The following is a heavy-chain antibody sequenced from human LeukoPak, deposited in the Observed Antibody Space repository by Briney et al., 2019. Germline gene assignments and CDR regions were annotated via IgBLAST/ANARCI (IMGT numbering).Heavy chain of an antibody. J-gene: IGHJ4*02. V-gene: IGHV3-7*01. CDR2: IKFDGSAT. D-gene: IGHD1-26*01. CDR3: ARDLFSGTYHEDF. Sequence: GGSLRLSCIASGFTLSSYWMSWVRQAPGKGLEWVANIKFDGSATYYVDSVKGRFTISRDDAKNSLYLQMNSLRGEDTAVYYCARDLFSGTYHEDFWGQGTLVIVSS. CDR1: GFTLSSYW.